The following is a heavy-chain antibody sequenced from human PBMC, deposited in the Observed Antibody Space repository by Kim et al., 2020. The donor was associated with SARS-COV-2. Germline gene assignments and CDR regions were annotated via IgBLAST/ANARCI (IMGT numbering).Heavy chain of an antibody. V-gene: IGHV1-69*04. CDR1: GGTFSSYA. J-gene: IGHJ5*02. Sequence: SVKVSCKASGGTFSSYAISWVRQAPGQGLEWMGRIIPILGIANYAQKFQGRVTITADKSTSTAYMELSSLRSEDTAVYYCARDPSDYGDYGNWFDPWGQGTLVTVSS. CDR3: ARDPSDYGDYGNWFDP. CDR2: IIPILGIA. D-gene: IGHD4-17*01.